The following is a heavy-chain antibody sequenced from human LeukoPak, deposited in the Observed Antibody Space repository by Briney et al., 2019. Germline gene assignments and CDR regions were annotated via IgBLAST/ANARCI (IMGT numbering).Heavy chain of an antibody. V-gene: IGHV3-23*01. CDR2: ISGSGGST. J-gene: IGHJ4*02. CDR1: GFTFSSYA. CDR3: AKVALSGLWFGCQLDY. D-gene: IGHD3-10*01. Sequence: PGGSLRLSCAASGFTFSSYAMSWVRQAPGKGLEWVSGISGSGGSTYYADSVKGRFTISRDNSQNTLCLQMNSLRAEDTAVYFCAKVALSGLWFGCQLDYWGQGTLITVSS.